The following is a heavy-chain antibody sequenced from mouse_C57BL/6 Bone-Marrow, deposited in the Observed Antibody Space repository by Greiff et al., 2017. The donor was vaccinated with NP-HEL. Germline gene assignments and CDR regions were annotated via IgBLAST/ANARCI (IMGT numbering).Heavy chain of an antibody. CDR3: ARSGALYYYGSSFDY. CDR1: GYAFTNYL. Sequence: QVQLQQSGAELVRPGTSVKVSCKASGYAFTNYLIEWVKQRPGQGLEWIGVINPGSGGTNYNEKFKGKATLTADKSSSTAYMQLSSLTSEDSAVYFCARSGALYYYGSSFDYWGQGTTLTVSS. CDR2: INPGSGGT. D-gene: IGHD1-1*01. J-gene: IGHJ2*01. V-gene: IGHV1-54*01.